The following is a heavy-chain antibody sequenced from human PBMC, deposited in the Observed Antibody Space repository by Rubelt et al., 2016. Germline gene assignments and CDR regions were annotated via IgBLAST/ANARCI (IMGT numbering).Heavy chain of an antibody. CDR3: ARVRASGSYQDAFDI. V-gene: IGHV3-53*01. CDR1: GFTVSSNY. D-gene: IGHD1-26*01. J-gene: IGHJ3*02. Sequence: QPGGSLRLSCAASGFTVSSNYMSWVRQAPGKGLEWVSVIYSGGSTYYADSVKGRFTISRHNSKNTLYLQMNSLRAEDTAVYYCARVRASGSYQDAFDIWGQGTMVTVSS. CDR2: IYSGGST.